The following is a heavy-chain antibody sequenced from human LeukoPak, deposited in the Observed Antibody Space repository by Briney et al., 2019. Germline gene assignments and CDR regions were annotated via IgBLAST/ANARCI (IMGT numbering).Heavy chain of an antibody. CDR1: GITLSNYG. D-gene: IGHD4-11*01. CDR3: AKDTKTTAPFWFDY. J-gene: IGHJ4*02. Sequence: GGSLRLSCAVSGITLSNYGMSWVRQAPGKGLEWVAGISDSGGRANYADSVKGRFTISRDNSKNTLYLQMNSLRAEDTAIYYCAKDTKTTAPFWFDYWGQGTPVTVSS. V-gene: IGHV3-23*01. CDR2: ISDSGGRA.